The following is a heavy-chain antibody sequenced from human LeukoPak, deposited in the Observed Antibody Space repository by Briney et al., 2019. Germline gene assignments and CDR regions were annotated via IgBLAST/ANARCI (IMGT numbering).Heavy chain of an antibody. CDR1: GFTFSSYA. D-gene: IGHD3-10*01. J-gene: IGHJ3*02. CDR2: ISSNGGST. Sequence: GVSLRLSCAASGFTFSSYAMHWVRQDPGKGLEYVSAISSNGGSTYYANSVKGRFTISRDNSKNTLYLQMGSLRAEDMAVYYCARAEVVWFGELYAFDIWGQGTMVTVSS. V-gene: IGHV3-64*01. CDR3: ARAEVVWFGELYAFDI.